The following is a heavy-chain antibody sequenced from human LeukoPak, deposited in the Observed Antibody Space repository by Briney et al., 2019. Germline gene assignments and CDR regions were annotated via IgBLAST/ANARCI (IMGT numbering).Heavy chain of an antibody. CDR1: GFTFSSYS. D-gene: IGHD3-3*01. CDR3: ARLAAPEYYDFWSGSNWFDP. J-gene: IGHJ5*02. Sequence: GGSLRLSCAASGFTFSSYSMNWVLQAPGKGLAWVSSISSSSSYIYYADSVKGRFTISRDNAKNSLYLQMNSLRAEDTAVYYCARLAAPEYYDFWSGSNWFDPWGQGTLVTVSS. V-gene: IGHV3-21*01. CDR2: ISSSSSYI.